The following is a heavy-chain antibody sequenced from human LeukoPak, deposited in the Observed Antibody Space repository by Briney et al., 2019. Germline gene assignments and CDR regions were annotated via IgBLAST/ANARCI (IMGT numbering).Heavy chain of an antibody. J-gene: IGHJ5*02. V-gene: IGHV1-2*04. D-gene: IGHD2-15*01. Sequence: ASVKVSCKASGYTFTGYYMHWVRQAPGQGLEWMGWINPNSGGTNYAQKFQGWVTMTRDTSISTAYMELSRLRSDDTAVYYCARDHDYCSGGSCYPRNWFDPWGQGTLVTVSS. CDR1: GYTFTGYY. CDR3: ARDHDYCSGGSCYPRNWFDP. CDR2: INPNSGGT.